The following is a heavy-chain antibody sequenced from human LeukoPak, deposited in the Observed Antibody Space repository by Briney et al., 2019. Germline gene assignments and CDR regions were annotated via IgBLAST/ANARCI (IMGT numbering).Heavy chain of an antibody. D-gene: IGHD1-14*01. Sequence: SETLSLTCTVSGAPISSGDYSWSWLRQPPGKGLEWIAYIYSSGTTYYNPSLKSRLTISVDTSKNQFSLYLSSVTAADTAVYYCAREIVGGFNPGAYWGQGTLVTVSS. CDR1: GAPISSGDYS. V-gene: IGHV4-30-4*01. J-gene: IGHJ4*02. CDR3: AREIVGGFNPGAY. CDR2: IYSSGTT.